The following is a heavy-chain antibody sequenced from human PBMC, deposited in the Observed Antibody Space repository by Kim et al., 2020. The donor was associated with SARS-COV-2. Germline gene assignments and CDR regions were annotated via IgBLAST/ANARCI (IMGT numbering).Heavy chain of an antibody. Sequence: SETLSLTCAVSGGSISSSNWWSWVRQPPGKGLEWIGEIYHSGSTNYNPSLKSRVTISVDKSKNQFSLKLSSVTAADTAVYYCARVWDMVRGVITNYAFDIWGQGTMVTVSS. CDR3: ARVWDMVRGVITNYAFDI. J-gene: IGHJ3*02. D-gene: IGHD3-10*01. CDR2: IYHSGST. CDR1: GGSISSSNW. V-gene: IGHV4-4*02.